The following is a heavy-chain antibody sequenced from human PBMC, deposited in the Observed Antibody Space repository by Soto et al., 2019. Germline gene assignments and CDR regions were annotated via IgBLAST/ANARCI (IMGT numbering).Heavy chain of an antibody. D-gene: IGHD2-15*01. CDR2: IWYDGSDK. CDR3: ARDVAHLAYMDV. Sequence: QVQLVESGGGVVQPGRSLRLSCAASGFTFNTYGMHWVRQAPGKGLEWVAVIWYDGSDKYYGDSVKGRFTISRDNSKNTLYLQMNSLRAEDTAVYSCARDVAHLAYMDVWGQGTTVTVSS. J-gene: IGHJ6*02. CDR1: GFTFNTYG. V-gene: IGHV3-33*01.